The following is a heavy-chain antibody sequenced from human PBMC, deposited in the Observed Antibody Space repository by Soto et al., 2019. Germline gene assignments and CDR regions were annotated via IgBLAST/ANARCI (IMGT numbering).Heavy chain of an antibody. CDR2: INWNGASA. J-gene: IGHJ4*02. Sequence: GGSLRLSCAGSGFAFDDYGMSWVRQSPGKGLEWVSGINWNGASAGYADSVKGRFTISRDNAKKSLYLQMNNLRAEDTALYYCARGAYCRATSCYLSFAHWGQGTLVTVSS. D-gene: IGHD2-2*01. V-gene: IGHV3-20*04. CDR1: GFAFDDYG. CDR3: ARGAYCRATSCYLSFAH.